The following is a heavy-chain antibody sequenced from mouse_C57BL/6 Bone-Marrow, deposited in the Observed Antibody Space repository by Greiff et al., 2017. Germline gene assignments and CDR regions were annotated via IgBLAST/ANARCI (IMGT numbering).Heavy chain of an antibody. J-gene: IGHJ2*01. CDR3: ARGSTVVPGYYFDY. Sequence: QVQLQQPGAELVRPGSSVKLSCKASGYTFTSYWMHWVKQRPIQGLEWIGNIDPSDSETHYNQKFKDKATLTVDKSSSTAYMQLSSLTSEDSAVYYCARGSTVVPGYYFDYWGQGTTLTVSS. CDR2: IDPSDSET. V-gene: IGHV1-52*01. D-gene: IGHD1-1*01. CDR1: GYTFTSYW.